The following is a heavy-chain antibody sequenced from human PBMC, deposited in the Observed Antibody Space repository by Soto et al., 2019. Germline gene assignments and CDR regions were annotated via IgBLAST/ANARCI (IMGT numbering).Heavy chain of an antibody. CDR1: GGSISSFNYF. CDR2: LYYSGNT. J-gene: IGHJ5*02. D-gene: IGHD2-15*01. V-gene: IGHV4-39*01. Sequence: QLQLQESGPGLVKPSETLSLTCTVSGGSISSFNYFWGWIRQPPGKGLEWIGSLYYSGNTYYNPSLQRRVTLSVDTSKKQCTLPLRSVTAADTAVYYCARGGGSTFNWFDPWGQGTLVTVSP. CDR3: ARGGGSTFNWFDP.